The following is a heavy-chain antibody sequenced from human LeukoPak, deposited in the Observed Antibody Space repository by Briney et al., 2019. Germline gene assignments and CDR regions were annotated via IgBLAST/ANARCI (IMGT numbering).Heavy chain of an antibody. CDR1: GGSISDYY. CDR2: IYCSGNT. Sequence: PSETLSLTCTVSGGSISDYYWTWIRQPPGKGLEWIGHIYCSGNTIYNPSLKSRVTISVDTSKNQFSLKLTSVTTADTAVYYCAGEDYFDSSGYASWRFDIWGQGTMVTVSS. V-gene: IGHV4-59*01. CDR3: AGEDYFDSSGYASWRFDI. J-gene: IGHJ3*02. D-gene: IGHD3-22*01.